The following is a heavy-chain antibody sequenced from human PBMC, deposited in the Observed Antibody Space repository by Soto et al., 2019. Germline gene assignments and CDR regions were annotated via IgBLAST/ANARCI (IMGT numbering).Heavy chain of an antibody. Sequence: EVQLVESGGGLVQPGGSLRLSCAASGFTFSSYEMNWVRQAPGKGLEWVAHISSSGNTIYYADSVKGRFTISRDNAKNSLGLQMNSLRAEDTAVYYCATLGLLWFGEGDYWGQGILVTVSS. D-gene: IGHD3-10*01. CDR1: GFTFSSYE. V-gene: IGHV3-48*03. J-gene: IGHJ4*02. CDR2: ISSSGNTI. CDR3: ATLGLLWFGEGDY.